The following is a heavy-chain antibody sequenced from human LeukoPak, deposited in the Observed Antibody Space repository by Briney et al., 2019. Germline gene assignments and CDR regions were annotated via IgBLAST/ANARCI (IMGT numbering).Heavy chain of an antibody. CDR2: IYYSGST. CDR1: GGSITTSY. J-gene: IGHJ6*02. Sequence: SETLPLTCTVSGGSITTSYWYWIRQSPGKTLEWIGYIYYSGSTNYNPSFKSRVTISIDTSRNQFSLKLRSVTAADTAVYYCALDSNYEGMDVWGQGTLVIVSS. D-gene: IGHD4-11*01. V-gene: IGHV4-59*08. CDR3: ALDSNYEGMDV.